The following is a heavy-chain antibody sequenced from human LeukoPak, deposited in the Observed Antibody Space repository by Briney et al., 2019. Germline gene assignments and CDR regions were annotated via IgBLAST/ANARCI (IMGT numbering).Heavy chain of an antibody. CDR1: GFTFSSDA. V-gene: IGHV3-23*01. J-gene: IGHJ2*01. CDR3: ARHLQTIQKYFDL. D-gene: IGHD1-1*01. Sequence: GGSLRLSCVASGFTFSSDAMHWVRQAPGKGLEWVSTLSGSDSSTYYADSVKGRFIFSRDNSKNTLYLQMNSLRAEDTAVFYCARHLQTIQKYFDLWGRGTLVTVSS. CDR2: LSGSDSST.